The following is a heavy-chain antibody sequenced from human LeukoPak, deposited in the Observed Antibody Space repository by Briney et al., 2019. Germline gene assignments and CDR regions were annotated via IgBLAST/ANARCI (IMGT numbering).Heavy chain of an antibody. CDR1: GGSISLSYYY. CDR3: ARGVRYYTSRNWFDP. J-gene: IGHJ5*02. D-gene: IGHD3-9*01. Sequence: SETLSLTCSVSGGSISLSYYYWGWIRRPPGKALEWIGSVYYSGTTSYNPSLKSRVTISVDMSKNHFSLRLSSVTAADTAVYYCARGVRYYTSRNWFDPWGQGTLVTVSS. V-gene: IGHV4-39*02. CDR2: VYYSGTT.